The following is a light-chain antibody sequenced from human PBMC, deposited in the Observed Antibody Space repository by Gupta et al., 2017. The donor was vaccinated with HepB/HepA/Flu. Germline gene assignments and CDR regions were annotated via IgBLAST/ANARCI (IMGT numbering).Light chain of an antibody. J-gene: IGKJ5*01. Sequence: EIVLTQSPATLSLSPRERATLSCRASQRVSSSYLAWYQQKPGQAPRLLIYGASSRDTGIPDRFSGSGCGRDFTLTISRREPEDFAGYYCQQYGSSPSITFGQGTRLEIK. CDR2: GAS. CDR3: QQYGSSPSIT. V-gene: IGKV3-20*01. CDR1: QRVSSSY.